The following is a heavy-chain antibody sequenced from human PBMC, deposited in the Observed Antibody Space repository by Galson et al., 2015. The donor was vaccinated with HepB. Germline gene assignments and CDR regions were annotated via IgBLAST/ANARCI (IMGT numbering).Heavy chain of an antibody. V-gene: IGHV2-5*02. D-gene: IGHD2-8*02. J-gene: IGHJ4*02. Sequence: PALVKPTQTLTLTCTFSGFSLSTSGVGVGWIRQPPGRALEWLAPIYWAADTASRSSLEGRRTITKGTSKNQVVLTMTNMDPVDTGTYYCAVVLESTTRGAFDYWGQGTLLTGSS. CDR3: AVVLESTTRGAFDY. CDR2: IYWAADT. CDR1: GFSLSTSGVG.